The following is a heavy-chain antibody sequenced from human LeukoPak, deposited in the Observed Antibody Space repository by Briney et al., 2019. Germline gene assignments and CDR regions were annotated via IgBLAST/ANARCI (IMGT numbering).Heavy chain of an antibody. Sequence: NPGGSLRLSCAASGFTFSSYWMSWVRQAPGKGLEWVANIKQDGSEKYYVDSVKGRFTISRDNAKNSPYLQMNSLRAEDTAVYYCAREVAMIVVVTAGLDYWGQGTLVAVSS. V-gene: IGHV3-7*01. D-gene: IGHD3-22*01. J-gene: IGHJ4*02. CDR1: GFTFSSYW. CDR3: AREVAMIVVVTAGLDY. CDR2: IKQDGSEK.